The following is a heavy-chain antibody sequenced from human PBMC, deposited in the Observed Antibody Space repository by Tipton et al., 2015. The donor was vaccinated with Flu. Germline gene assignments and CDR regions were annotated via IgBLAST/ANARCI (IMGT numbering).Heavy chain of an antibody. CDR2: VFHTGSS. CDR1: GYSISSDYY. Sequence: TLSLICTVSGYSISSDYYWGWIRQPPGKGLEWIGNVFHTGSSYYNPSLKSRVTISVDTSKNQFSLNVISVTAADTAVYYCARERRGGWPFYDAFDFWGQGTTVTVSS. V-gene: IGHV4-38-2*02. J-gene: IGHJ3*01. D-gene: IGHD6-19*01. CDR3: ARERRGGWPFYDAFDF.